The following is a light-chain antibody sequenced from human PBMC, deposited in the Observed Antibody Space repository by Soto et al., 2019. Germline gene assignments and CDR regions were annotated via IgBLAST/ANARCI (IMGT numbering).Light chain of an antibody. CDR2: GAS. CDR1: QSVRSN. Sequence: VMTQSPATLSVSPGERVTLSCRSSQSVRSNLAWYQQKPGQSPSLLIYGASTRATGIPARFSGSGSGTEFTLTISSLQPDDFATYYCQHYNSYSEAFGQGTKVDIK. CDR3: QHYNSYSEA. J-gene: IGKJ1*01. V-gene: IGKV3-15*01.